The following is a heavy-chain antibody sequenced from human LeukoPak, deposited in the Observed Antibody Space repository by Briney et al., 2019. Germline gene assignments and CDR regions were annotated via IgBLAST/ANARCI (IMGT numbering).Heavy chain of an antibody. J-gene: IGHJ5*02. CDR1: GFTFSRYW. Sequence: GGSLRLSCVASGFTFSRYWMHWVRQAPGKGLVWVSRINSDGSSITYADSVKGRFTISRDNAKNTLYLQMTSLRVEDTAVYYCARAVAFDPWGQGTLVTVSS. V-gene: IGHV3-74*03. CDR3: ARAVAFDP. CDR2: INSDGSSI.